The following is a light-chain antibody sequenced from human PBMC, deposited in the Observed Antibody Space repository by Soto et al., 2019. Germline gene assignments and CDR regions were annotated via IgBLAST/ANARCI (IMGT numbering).Light chain of an antibody. CDR2: YDD. J-gene: IGLJ2*01. CDR3: AAWDDRRDGVV. Sequence: QSVLTQPPSVSEAPRQRVTISCSGSSSNVGNNAVSWYQQFPGKAPKLLIYYDDVLPSGVSDRFSGSKSGTSASLAISGLQSEDEAEYYCAAWDDRRDGVVFGGGTKVTVL. V-gene: IGLV1-36*01. CDR1: SSNVGNNA.